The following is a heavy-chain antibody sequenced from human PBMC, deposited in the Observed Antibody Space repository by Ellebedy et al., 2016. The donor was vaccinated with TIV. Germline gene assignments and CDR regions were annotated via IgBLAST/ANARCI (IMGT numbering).Heavy chain of an antibody. V-gene: IGHV3-23*01. CDR2: ISGSGGST. J-gene: IGHJ4*02. CDR3: ATYSGSYWQDY. Sequence: GGSLRLSXAASGFTFSSYAMSWVRQAPGKGLEWVSAISGSGGSTYYADSVKGRFTISRDNSKNTLYLQMNSLRAEDTAVYYCATYSGSYWQDYWGQGTLVTVSS. CDR1: GFTFSSYA. D-gene: IGHD1-26*01.